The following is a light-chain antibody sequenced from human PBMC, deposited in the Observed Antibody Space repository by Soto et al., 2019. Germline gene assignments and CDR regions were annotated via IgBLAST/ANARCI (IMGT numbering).Light chain of an antibody. J-gene: IGKJ4*01. Sequence: EIVLTQSPGTLSLSPGERATLFCRASQSFTTSQLAWYQQRPGQAPRVLIYGASTRATGIPARFSGSGSGTDFTLTISRLEPEDFAVYYCQQFSSYPLTFGGGTKVDIK. V-gene: IGKV3-20*01. CDR3: QQFSSYPLT. CDR2: GAS. CDR1: QSFTTSQ.